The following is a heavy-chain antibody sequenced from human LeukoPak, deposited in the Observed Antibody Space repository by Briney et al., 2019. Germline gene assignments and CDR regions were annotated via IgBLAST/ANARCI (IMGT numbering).Heavy chain of an antibody. CDR2: MNPISGNT. CDR1: GGTFSSYA. D-gene: IGHD2-15*01. V-gene: IGHV1-8*02. CDR3: ARPYCSGSDCLRYFDL. J-gene: IGHJ2*01. Sequence: ASVKVSCKASGGTFSSYAISWVRQATGQGLEWMGWMNPISGNTGYAQKFQGRVTMTRSTSISTAYMELSSLRSEDTAVYYCARPYCSGSDCLRYFDLWGRGTLITVSS.